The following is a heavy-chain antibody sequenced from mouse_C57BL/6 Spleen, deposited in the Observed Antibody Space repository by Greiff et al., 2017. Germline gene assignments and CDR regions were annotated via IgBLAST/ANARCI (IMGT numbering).Heavy chain of an antibody. V-gene: IGHV5-9-1*02. D-gene: IGHD1-1*01. Sequence: EVKLMESGEGLVKPGGSLKLSCAASGFTFSSYAMSWVRQTPETRLEWVAYISSGGDYIYYADTVKGRFTISRDNARNTLYLQMSSLKSEDTAMYYCTRGNYGSSYGAMDYWGQGTSVTVSS. CDR1: GFTFSSYA. J-gene: IGHJ4*01. CDR3: TRGNYGSSYGAMDY. CDR2: ISSGGDYI.